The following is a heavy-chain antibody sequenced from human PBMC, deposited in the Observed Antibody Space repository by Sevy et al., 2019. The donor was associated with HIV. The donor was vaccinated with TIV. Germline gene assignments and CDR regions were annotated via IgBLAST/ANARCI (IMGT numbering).Heavy chain of an antibody. V-gene: IGHV3-11*01. Sequence: GGSLRLSCAASGLNVSDYFMSWIRQAPGKRPEWVSYISSSGTIIYYAVSVKGRFTISRDKAKNSLYLQMNSLRAEDTAIYYCARDLASGSFFSLYFDYWGQGTLVTVSS. CDR1: GLNVSDYF. CDR3: ARDLASGSFFSLYFDY. J-gene: IGHJ4*02. D-gene: IGHD3-10*01. CDR2: ISSSGTII.